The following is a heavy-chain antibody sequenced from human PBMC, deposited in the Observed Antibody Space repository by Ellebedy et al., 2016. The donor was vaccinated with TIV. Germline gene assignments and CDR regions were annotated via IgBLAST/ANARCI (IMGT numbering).Heavy chain of an antibody. Sequence: SETLSLXCAVYGGSFSGYYWSWIRQPPGKGLEWIGEINHSGSTNYNPSLKSRVTISVDTSKNQFSLKLSSVTAADTAVYYCARTGGITMVQAFDIWGQGTMVTVSS. V-gene: IGHV4-34*01. CDR1: GGSFSGYY. CDR2: INHSGST. J-gene: IGHJ3*02. CDR3: ARTGGITMVQAFDI. D-gene: IGHD3-10*01.